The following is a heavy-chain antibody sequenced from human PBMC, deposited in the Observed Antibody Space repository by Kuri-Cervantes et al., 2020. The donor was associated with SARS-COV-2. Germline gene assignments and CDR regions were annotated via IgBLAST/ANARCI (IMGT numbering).Heavy chain of an antibody. CDR3: ARCIMEASSYSDV. D-gene: IGHD1-26*01. CDR1: GFTFGDYY. J-gene: IGHJ4*02. Sequence: GGSLRLFCAASGFTFGDYYMTWIRQAPGKGLEWVSYISGSSTTIYNADSVKGRFTISRDNAKNSLYLQMNSLRAEDTAVYYCARCIMEASSYSDVWGQGVLVTVSS. CDR2: ISGSSTTI. V-gene: IGHV3-11*04.